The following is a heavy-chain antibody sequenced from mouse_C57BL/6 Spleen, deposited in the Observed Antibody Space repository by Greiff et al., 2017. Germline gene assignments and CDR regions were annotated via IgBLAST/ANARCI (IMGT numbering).Heavy chain of an antibody. V-gene: IGHV1-52*01. D-gene: IGHD2-4*01. CDR2: IDPSDSET. CDR3: ARYYYDWVYFDY. Sequence: QVQLQQPGAELVRPGSSVKLSCKASGYTFTSYWMHWVKQRPIQGLEWIGNIDPSDSETHYNQKFKDKATLTVDKSSSTAYMQLSSLTSEDSAVYYCARYYYDWVYFDYWGQGTTLTVSS. CDR1: GYTFTSYW. J-gene: IGHJ2*01.